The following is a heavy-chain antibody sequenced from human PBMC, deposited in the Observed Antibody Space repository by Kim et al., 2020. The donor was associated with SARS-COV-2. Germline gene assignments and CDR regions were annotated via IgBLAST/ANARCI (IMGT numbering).Heavy chain of an antibody. V-gene: IGHV3-33*01. D-gene: IGHD2-21*02. CDR3: ATRAERGDSRYMDV. J-gene: IGHJ6*03. CDR2: IWYDGSNK. Sequence: GGSLRLSCAASGFTFSSYGMHWVRQAPGKGLEWVAVIWYDGSNKYYADSVKGRFTISRDNSKNTLYLQMNSLRAEDTAVYYCATRAERGDSRYMDVWGKGTTVTVSS. CDR1: GFTFSSYG.